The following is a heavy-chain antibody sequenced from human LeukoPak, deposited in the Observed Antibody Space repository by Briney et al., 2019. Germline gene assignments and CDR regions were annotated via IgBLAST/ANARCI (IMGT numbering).Heavy chain of an antibody. CDR3: ASTSMTTVTTEWFDP. J-gene: IGHJ5*02. CDR2: IYYSGST. Sequence: SQTLSLTCTVSGGSISSGDYYWSWIRQPPGTGLEWIGYIYYSGSTNYNPSLKSRVTISVDKSKNQFSLKLSSVTAADTAVYYCASTSMTTVTTEWFDPWGQGTLVTVSS. D-gene: IGHD4-17*01. CDR1: GGSISSGDYY. V-gene: IGHV4-30-4*01.